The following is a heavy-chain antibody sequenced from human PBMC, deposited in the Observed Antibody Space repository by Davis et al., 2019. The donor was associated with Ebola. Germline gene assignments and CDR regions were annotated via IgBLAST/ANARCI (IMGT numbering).Heavy chain of an antibody. D-gene: IGHD2-2*01. V-gene: IGHV1-69*04. J-gene: IGHJ6*02. Sequence: SVKVSCKASGGTFSSYAISWVRQAPGQGLEWMGRIIPILGIANYAQKFQGRVTITADKSTSTAYMELSSLRSEDTAVYYCAREIVVVPAATPHYGMDVWGQGTTVTVSS. CDR1: GGTFSSYA. CDR2: IIPILGIA. CDR3: AREIVVVPAATPHYGMDV.